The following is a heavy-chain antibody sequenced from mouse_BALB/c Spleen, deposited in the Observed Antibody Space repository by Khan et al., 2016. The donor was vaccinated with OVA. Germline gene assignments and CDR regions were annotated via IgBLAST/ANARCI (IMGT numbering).Heavy chain of an antibody. CDR1: GYTFTSYY. J-gene: IGHJ3*01. CDR2: INPTNGDT. Sequence: QVQLQQPGAELVKPGASVKLSCKASGYTFTSYYLYWAKQRPGQGLEWIGGINPTNGDTNFNEKFKNRATLTIDKSSSTAYMQLSSLTSEDSAVYFCIRSGYGGFAYWGQGTLVTVSA. V-gene: IGHV1-53*01. CDR3: IRSGYGGFAY. D-gene: IGHD3-1*01.